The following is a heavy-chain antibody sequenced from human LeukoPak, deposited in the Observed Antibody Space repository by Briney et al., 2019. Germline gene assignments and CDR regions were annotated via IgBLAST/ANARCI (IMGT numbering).Heavy chain of an antibody. Sequence: SETLSLTCTVSRGSISTYYWSWIRQPPGKGLEWIGFIYYSGSTNYNPSLTSRVTISVDTSKNQFSLKLSSVTAADTAVYYCARSFSARTFFDYWGQGTLVTVSS. CDR2: IYYSGST. V-gene: IGHV4-59*01. CDR1: RGSISTYY. J-gene: IGHJ4*02. D-gene: IGHD1-14*01. CDR3: ARSFSARTFFDY.